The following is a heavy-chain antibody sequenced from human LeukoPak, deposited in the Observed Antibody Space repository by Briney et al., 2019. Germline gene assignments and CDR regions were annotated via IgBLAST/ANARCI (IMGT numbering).Heavy chain of an antibody. CDR2: IKSNSDGGTT. Sequence: PGGSLRLSCAASGFTFTIAWMSWVRQAPGKGLEWVGRIKSNSDGGTTDYAAPVKGRFTISRDDSKNTLYLQMNSLKAEDTAVYYCVTVRSAAHMDFDYWGQGTLVTVSS. CDR3: VTVRSAAHMDFDY. D-gene: IGHD6-13*01. J-gene: IGHJ4*02. CDR1: GFTFTIAW. V-gene: IGHV3-15*01.